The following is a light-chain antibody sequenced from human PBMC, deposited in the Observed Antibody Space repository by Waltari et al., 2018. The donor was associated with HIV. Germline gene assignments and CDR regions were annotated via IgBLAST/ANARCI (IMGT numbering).Light chain of an antibody. CDR1: SSDVGGYHY. CDR2: EVS. Sequence: QSALTQPASVSGSPGQSITISCTGTSSDVGGYHYVSWYQQHPGKAPKLMIYEVSNRPSGVSNRFSGSKSGNTASLTISGLRAEDEADYYCSSYTSSSTWVFGGGTKLTVL. J-gene: IGLJ3*02. V-gene: IGLV2-14*01. CDR3: SSYTSSSTWV.